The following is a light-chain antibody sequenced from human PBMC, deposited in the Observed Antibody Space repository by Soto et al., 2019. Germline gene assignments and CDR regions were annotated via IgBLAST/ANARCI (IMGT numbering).Light chain of an antibody. J-gene: IGKJ3*01. CDR2: DVS. CDR3: QQYNDSPFT. V-gene: IGKV1-5*01. Sequence: DIQMTQSPSTLSASVGDRVTITCRASQSIGSWLAWYLQKPGKAPKLLIYDVSGLQSGVPSRFSGSGSGTEFTLTISGLQPDDFATYYCQQYNDSPFTFGPGTKVDIK. CDR1: QSIGSW.